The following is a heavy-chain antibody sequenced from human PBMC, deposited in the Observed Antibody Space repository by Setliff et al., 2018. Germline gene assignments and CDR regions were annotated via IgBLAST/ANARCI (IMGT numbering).Heavy chain of an antibody. CDR2: ISGYGSRT. J-gene: IGHJ3*02. Sequence: GGSLRLSCDASGFKFSSYAMTWVRQAPGKGLEWVSGISGYGSRTYYADSVKSRSTISRDNSHNTMYLQMNSLRAEDKAVYYCIRDTSGRDAFDIWGQGTMVTVSS. V-gene: IGHV3-23*01. D-gene: IGHD6-19*01. CDR3: IRDTSGRDAFDI. CDR1: GFKFSSYA.